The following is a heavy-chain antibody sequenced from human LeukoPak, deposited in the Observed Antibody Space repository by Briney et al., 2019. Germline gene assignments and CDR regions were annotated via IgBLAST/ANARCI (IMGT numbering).Heavy chain of an antibody. J-gene: IGHJ3*02. CDR1: WFPFSSHC. CDR3: ARELGVGVIGDAFDI. D-gene: IGHD3-22*01. Sequence: GSPRIFFSGSWFPFSSHCLHRVRPASGKGAEGGAGISYDGSNKYYADSVKGRFTISRDNSKNTLYLQMNGLRAEDTAVYYCARELGVGVIGDAFDIWGQGTVVTVSS. V-gene: IGHV3-30*03. CDR2: ISYDGSNK.